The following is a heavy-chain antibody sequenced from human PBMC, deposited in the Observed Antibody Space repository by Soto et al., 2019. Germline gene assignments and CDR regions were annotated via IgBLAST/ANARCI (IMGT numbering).Heavy chain of an antibody. V-gene: IGHV5-10-1*01. CDR2: IDPSDSYT. D-gene: IGHD5-18*01. CDR3: ARGSSGYSYGYYYYYGMDV. Sequence: GESLKISCKGSGYSLTSYWISWVRQMPGKGLEWMGRIDPSDSYTNYSPSFQGHVTISADKSISTAYLQWGSLKASDTAMYYCARGSSGYSYGYYYYYGMDVWGQGTTVTVSS. CDR1: GYSLTSYW. J-gene: IGHJ6*02.